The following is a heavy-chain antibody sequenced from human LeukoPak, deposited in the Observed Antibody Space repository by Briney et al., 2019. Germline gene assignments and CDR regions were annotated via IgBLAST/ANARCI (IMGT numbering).Heavy chain of an antibody. CDR3: ATRFFPGDYPKTYYYGMDV. CDR2: IIPIFGTA. V-gene: IGHV1-69*13. J-gene: IGHJ6*02. D-gene: IGHD4-17*01. Sequence: SVKVSCKASGGTFSSYAISWVRQAPGQGLEWMGGIIPIFGTANYAQKFQGRVTITADESTSTAYMELSSLRSEDTAVYYCATRFFPGDYPKTYYYGMDVWGQGTTVTVSS. CDR1: GGTFSSYA.